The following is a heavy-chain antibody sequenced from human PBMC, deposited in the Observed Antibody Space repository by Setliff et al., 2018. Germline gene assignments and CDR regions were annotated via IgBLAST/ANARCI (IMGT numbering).Heavy chain of an antibody. V-gene: IGHV5-51*01. D-gene: IGHD2-2*01. CDR1: GYSFTSNW. CDR3: ARQGCSSTSCHSIDY. Sequence: GGSLKLYWKGSGYSFTSNWIAWVRQMPGKGLECMGIIYPGNSNTRYSPPFQGQVTISADKAINTAYLQWNSLQASATAMYYCARQGCSSTSCHSIDYWGQGTLVTVSS. J-gene: IGHJ4*02. CDR2: IYPGNSNT.